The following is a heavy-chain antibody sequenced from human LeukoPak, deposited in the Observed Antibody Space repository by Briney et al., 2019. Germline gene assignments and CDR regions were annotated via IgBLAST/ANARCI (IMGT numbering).Heavy chain of an antibody. J-gene: IGHJ4*02. CDR2: ITKSGNSK. CDR3: ARGGYSSSWYHFDY. CDR1: EFNFSSYS. D-gene: IGHD6-13*01. Sequence: GGSLRLSCAASEFNFSSYSMNWVRPAPAKGLEWVSYITKSGNSKSYADYVKGRFTISRDNSKNTLFLQMNSLRAEDTAVYYCARGGYSSSWYHFDYWGQGTLVTVSS. V-gene: IGHV3-48*01.